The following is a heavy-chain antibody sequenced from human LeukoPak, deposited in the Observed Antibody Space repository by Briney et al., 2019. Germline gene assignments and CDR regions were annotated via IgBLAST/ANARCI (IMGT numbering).Heavy chain of an antibody. Sequence: GGSLRLSCAASGLTLSSYDMHWVRHATGKGLEWVSTVGTAGDPYYPGSVTGRFPISRENAKDSWYLQMNGLRAGDTAVYYRARGGDFGYSYGGYYYMDVWGEGTTVTVSS. CDR2: VGTAGDP. CDR3: ARGGDFGYSYGGYYYMDV. D-gene: IGHD5-18*01. J-gene: IGHJ6*03. CDR1: GLTLSSYD. V-gene: IGHV3-13*05.